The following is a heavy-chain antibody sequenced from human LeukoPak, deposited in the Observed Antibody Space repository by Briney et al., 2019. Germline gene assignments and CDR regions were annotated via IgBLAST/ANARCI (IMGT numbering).Heavy chain of an antibody. V-gene: IGHV1-18*01. CDR3: ARARGYYDSSGYCFDY. D-gene: IGHD3-22*01. CDR1: GYTFTSYG. J-gene: IGHJ4*02. CDR2: ISAYNGNT. Sequence: ASVKVSCKASGYTFTSYGISWVRQAPGQGLEWMGWISAYNGNTNYAQKPQGRVTMTTDTSTSTAYMELRSLRSDDTAVYYCARARGYYDSSGYCFDYWGQGTLVTVSS.